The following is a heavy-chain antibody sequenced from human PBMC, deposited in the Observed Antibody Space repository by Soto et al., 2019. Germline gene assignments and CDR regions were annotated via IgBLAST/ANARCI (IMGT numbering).Heavy chain of an antibody. J-gene: IGHJ4*02. CDR1: EFTFSNYA. V-gene: IGHV3-23*01. CDR2: ISYGGGTT. Sequence: EVQLLESGGGLVQPGGSLRLSCAASEFTFSNYAMSWVRQAPGKGLEWVSAISYGGGTTYYADSVKGRFTISRDNSKNTLYLQMNSLRAEDTAVYYGAKNPGYYYESTGYHFDYWGQGTLVTVSS. D-gene: IGHD3-22*01. CDR3: AKNPGYYYESTGYHFDY.